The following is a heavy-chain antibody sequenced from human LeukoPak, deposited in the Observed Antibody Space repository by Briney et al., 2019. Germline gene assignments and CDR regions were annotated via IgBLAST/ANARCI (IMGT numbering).Heavy chain of an antibody. Sequence: GRSLRLSCAASGFTFSHYAMHWVRQAPGKGLEWVAVISYHGSDKYYADSVKGRFTISRDNSKNTLYLQMNSLRAEDTAVYYCAKDTHTSCYDYWGQGTLVTVSS. J-gene: IGHJ4*02. CDR1: GFTFSHYA. CDR3: AKDTHTSCYDY. V-gene: IGHV3-30-3*01. CDR2: ISYHGSDK. D-gene: IGHD2-2*01.